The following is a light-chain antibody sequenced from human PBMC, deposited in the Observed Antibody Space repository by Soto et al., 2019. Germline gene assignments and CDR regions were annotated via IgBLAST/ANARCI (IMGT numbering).Light chain of an antibody. V-gene: IGKV3-20*01. J-gene: IGKJ1*01. CDR2: DVS. Sequence: IVLTQSPSTLSLSPGKRATLSCRASQNISSYLIWYQQKPGQSPSLLIYDVSNRATGIPARFSGSGSGPDFTLTISRLEPEDFAVYYCQQYGSSPRTFGQGTKLDIK. CDR1: QNISSY. CDR3: QQYGSSPRT.